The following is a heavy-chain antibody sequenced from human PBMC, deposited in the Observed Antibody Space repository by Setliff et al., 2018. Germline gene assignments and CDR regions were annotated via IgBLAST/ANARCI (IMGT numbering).Heavy chain of an antibody. J-gene: IGHJ5*02. CDR3: ARHPDYYGSGTYLDNNNRWFDP. CDR2: IYPGDSIT. D-gene: IGHD3-10*01. CDR1: GYSFSTCW. Sequence: PGESLKLSCKGSGYSFSTCWIGWVRQMPGKGLEWMGIIYPGDSITRYSPSFQGQVTISVDKYINTAYLQWSSLRASDTAIYYCARHPDYYGSGTYLDNNNRWFDPWGQGTLVTVSS. V-gene: IGHV5-51*01.